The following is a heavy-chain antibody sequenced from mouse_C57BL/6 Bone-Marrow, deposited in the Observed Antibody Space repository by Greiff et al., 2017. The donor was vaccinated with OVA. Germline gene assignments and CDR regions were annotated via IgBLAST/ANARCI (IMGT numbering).Heavy chain of an antibody. CDR2: IYPGGGYT. J-gene: IGHJ2*01. Sequence: VQLQQSGAELVRPGTSVKMSCKASGYTFTNYWIGWAKQRPGHGLEWIGDIYPGGGYTNYNEKFKGKATLTADKSSSTAYMQFSSLTSEDSAIYYCARSELYYFDYWGQGTTLTVSS. CDR1: GYTFTNYW. V-gene: IGHV1-63*01. CDR3: ARSELYYFDY.